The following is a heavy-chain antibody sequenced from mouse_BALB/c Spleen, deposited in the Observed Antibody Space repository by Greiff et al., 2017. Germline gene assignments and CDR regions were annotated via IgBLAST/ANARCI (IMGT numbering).Heavy chain of an antibody. Sequence: EVQLQESGGGLVKPGGSLKLSCAASGFTFSSYAMSWVRQTPEKRLEWVASISSGGSTYYPDSVKGRFTISRDNARNILYLQMSSLRSEDTAMYYCARGTQYWYFDVWGAGTTVTVSS. CDR1: GFTFSSYA. D-gene: IGHD3-2*02. CDR3: ARGTQYWYFDV. CDR2: ISSGGST. V-gene: IGHV5-6-5*01. J-gene: IGHJ1*01.